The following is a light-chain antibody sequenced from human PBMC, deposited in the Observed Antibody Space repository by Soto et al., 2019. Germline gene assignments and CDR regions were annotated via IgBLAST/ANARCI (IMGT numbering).Light chain of an antibody. Sequence: QSVLTQPPSASGSPGQSVTISCTGASSDVGAYKYVSWYQQHPGKAPKLMIYEVNKRPSGVPDRFSGSKSGNTASLTVSGLQAEDEADYYCSSYAGSNNLLFGGGTQLTVL. V-gene: IGLV2-8*01. CDR3: SSYAGSNNLL. CDR2: EVN. J-gene: IGLJ2*01. CDR1: SSDVGAYKY.